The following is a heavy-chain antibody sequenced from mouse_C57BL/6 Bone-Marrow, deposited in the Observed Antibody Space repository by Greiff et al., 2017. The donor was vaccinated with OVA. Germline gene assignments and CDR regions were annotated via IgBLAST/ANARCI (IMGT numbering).Heavy chain of an antibody. CDR3: ARYRYSNPAWFAY. CDR2: IDPEDGET. D-gene: IGHD2-5*01. V-gene: IGHV14-2*01. CDR1: GFNIKDYY. J-gene: IGHJ3*01. Sequence: VHVKQSGAELVKPGASVKLSCTASGFNIKDYYMHWVKQRTEQGLEWIGRIDPEDGETKYAPKFQGKATITADTSSNTAYLQLSSLTSEDTAVYYCARYRYSNPAWFAYWGQGTLVTVSA.